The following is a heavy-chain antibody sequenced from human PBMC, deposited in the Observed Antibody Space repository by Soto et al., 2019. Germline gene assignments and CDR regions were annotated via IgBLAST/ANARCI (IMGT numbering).Heavy chain of an antibody. CDR2: VSHDGRNT. CDR1: GFTFSDYA. D-gene: IGHD6-19*01. V-gene: IGHV3-30*18. CDR3: AKGGRQWLVTSDFNY. Sequence: VQLVESGGGVVQPGRSLRLSCAASGFTFSDYAMHWVRQAPGKGLEWVAVVSHDGRNTHYADSVKGRFTISRDSSKNTVSLERTGLRAGDTAVYYWAKGGRQWLVTSDFNYWGQGALVTVSS. J-gene: IGHJ4*02.